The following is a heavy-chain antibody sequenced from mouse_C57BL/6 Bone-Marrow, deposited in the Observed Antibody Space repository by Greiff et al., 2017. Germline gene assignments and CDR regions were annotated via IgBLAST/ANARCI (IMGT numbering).Heavy chain of an antibody. CDR2: IDPENGDT. CDR1: GFNIKDDY. J-gene: IGHJ2*01. CDR3: TTAYDYDEDY. D-gene: IGHD2-4*01. Sequence: EVQLQQSGAELVRPGASVKLSCTASGFNIKDDYMHWVKQRPEQGLEWIGWIDPENGDTEYASKFQGKATITADTSSNTAYLQLSSLTSEDTAVYYCTTAYDYDEDYWGQGTTLTVSS. V-gene: IGHV14-4*01.